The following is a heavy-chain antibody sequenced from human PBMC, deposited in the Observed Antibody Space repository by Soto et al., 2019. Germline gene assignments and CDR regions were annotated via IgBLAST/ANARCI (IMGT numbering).Heavy chain of an antibody. Sequence: SETLPFTCALSGGSINSDYWWAWGRQPPGKELEWIGELYHSGSTDYNPSRKSLVTSSVDKSKKQVSLEVRFVTAADTAVYDGSTRRFLAWLGTMEVWGKGPTVTVS. V-gene: IGHV4-4*02. CDR1: GGSINSDYW. CDR3: STRRFLAWLGTMEV. J-gene: IGHJ6*04. CDR2: LYHSGST. D-gene: IGHD3-3*01.